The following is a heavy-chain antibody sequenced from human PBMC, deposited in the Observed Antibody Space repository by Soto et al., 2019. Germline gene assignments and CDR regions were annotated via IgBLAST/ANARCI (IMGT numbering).Heavy chain of an antibody. CDR2: IYSEGTP. CDR3: ARSTYYDILTGSYYYYAMDV. Sequence: QLVESGGASVQPGGSLRLSCTASGFALSRYWMYWVRQAPGKGLEWVSVIYSEGTPYYADSVKGRFTISRENSNNTLYLHMNNLRAEDTAVYYCARSTYYDILTGSYYYYAMDVWGQGTTVTVSS. J-gene: IGHJ6*02. V-gene: IGHV3-66*01. CDR1: GFALSRYW. D-gene: IGHD3-9*01.